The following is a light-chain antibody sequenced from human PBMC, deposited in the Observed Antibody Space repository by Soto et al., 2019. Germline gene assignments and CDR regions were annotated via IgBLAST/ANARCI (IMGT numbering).Light chain of an antibody. CDR1: SSDVGRYNY. CDR2: DVT. Sequence: QSALTQPASVSGSPGQSITISCTGTSSDVGRYNYVSWYQQHPGKAPKLMIYDVTNRPSGISNRFSGSKSGNTASLTISGLQAEDEADYYCSSYTRSSSYLIFGGGTKLTVL. J-gene: IGLJ2*01. V-gene: IGLV2-14*01. CDR3: SSYTRSSSYLI.